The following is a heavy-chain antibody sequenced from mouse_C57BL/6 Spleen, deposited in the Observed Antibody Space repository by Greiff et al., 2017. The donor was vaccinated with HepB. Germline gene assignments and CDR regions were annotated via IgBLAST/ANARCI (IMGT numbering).Heavy chain of an antibody. D-gene: IGHD1-1*01. Sequence: EVKVVESGGGLVKPGGSLKLSCAASGFTFSSYTMSWVRQTPEKRLEWVATISGGGGNTYYPDSVKGRFTISRDNAKNTLYLQMSSLRSEDTALYYCARHYYGSSGWFAYWGQGTLVTVSA. CDR2: ISGGGGNT. CDR3: ARHYYGSSGWFAY. CDR1: GFTFSSYT. J-gene: IGHJ3*01. V-gene: IGHV5-9*01.